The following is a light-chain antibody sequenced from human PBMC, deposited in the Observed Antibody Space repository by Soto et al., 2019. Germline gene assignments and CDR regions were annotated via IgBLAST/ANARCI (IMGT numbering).Light chain of an antibody. CDR2: EVS. CDR1: SSDVGGYNY. J-gene: IGLJ1*01. Sequence: QSALPQPASVSGSPGQSIAISCTGTSSDVGGYNYVSWYQQLPGKAPKLLISEVSNRPSGVSHRFSGSKSGNAASLTIPGLQAEDEADYYCSSYRTGGPFVFGTGTKVTV. V-gene: IGLV2-14*01. CDR3: SSYRTGGPFV.